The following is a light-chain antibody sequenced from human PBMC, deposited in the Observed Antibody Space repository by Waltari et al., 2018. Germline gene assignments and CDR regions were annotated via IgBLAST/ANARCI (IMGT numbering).Light chain of an antibody. V-gene: IGKV4-1*01. Sequence: DIVVAQPPDSLPLSLGAGVTITCKSIQSVFYSPNKKIYIARHQQKPGQPHKLLIHWASTREAGVPGRFSGSASEKDYPLTISSLQAEDVAVYFCQQYSGGYTFGQGTKLEIK. CDR2: WAS. CDR3: QQYSGGYT. CDR1: QSVFYSPNKKIY. J-gene: IGKJ2*01.